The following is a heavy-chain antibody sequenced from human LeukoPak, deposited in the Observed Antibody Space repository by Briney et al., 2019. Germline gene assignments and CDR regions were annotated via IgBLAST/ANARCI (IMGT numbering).Heavy chain of an antibody. CDR1: GFTFSDYV. CDR2: ITGSGRTT. CDR3: AKEYNDPIDY. Sequence: PGGSLRLSCAASGFTFSDYVMSWVRQAPGKGLEWVSLITGSGRTTYYADSVKGRFTVSRDNSKNTLYLQMNSLIADDTAIYYCAKEYNDPIDYWGQGTLVTVSS. D-gene: IGHD1-1*01. V-gene: IGHV3-23*01. J-gene: IGHJ4*02.